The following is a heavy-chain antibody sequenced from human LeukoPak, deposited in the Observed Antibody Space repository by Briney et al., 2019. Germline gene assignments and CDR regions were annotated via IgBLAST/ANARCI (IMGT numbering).Heavy chain of an antibody. V-gene: IGHV3-23*01. CDR2: ISGSGGST. CDR3: ASGPGSYYKNFDY. J-gene: IGHJ4*02. Sequence: PGGSLRLSCAAPGITFSSYAMSWVRQAPGKGLEWVSAISGSGGSTYYADSVKGRFTISRDNSKNTLYLQMNSLRAEDTAVYYCASGPGSYYKNFDYWGQGTLVTVSS. CDR1: GITFSSYA. D-gene: IGHD3-10*01.